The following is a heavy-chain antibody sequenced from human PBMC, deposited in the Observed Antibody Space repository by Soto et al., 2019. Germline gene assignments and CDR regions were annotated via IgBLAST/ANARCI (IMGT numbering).Heavy chain of an antibody. J-gene: IGHJ6*02. Sequence: RASVKVSCKASGYTFTSYAMHWVRQAPGQRLEWMGWINAGNGNTKYSQKFQGRVTITRDTSASTAYMELSSLRSEDTAVYYCARDKDQYYDFWSGYYHHGMDVWGQGXTVTVYS. CDR3: ARDKDQYYDFWSGYYHHGMDV. CDR2: INAGNGNT. V-gene: IGHV1-3*01. D-gene: IGHD3-3*01. CDR1: GYTFTSYA.